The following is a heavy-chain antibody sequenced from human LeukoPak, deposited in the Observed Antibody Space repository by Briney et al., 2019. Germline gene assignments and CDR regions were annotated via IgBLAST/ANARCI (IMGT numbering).Heavy chain of an antibody. V-gene: IGHV4-59*01. CDR3: TRVVNGGHFDY. CDR1: GASINNYY. D-gene: IGHD2-8*01. Sequence: SETLSLTCSVSGASINNYYWTWIRQPPGKGLEWIGYVYHTGASGYHPSLKGRVAMSLDTSKNQVSLNLRSVTAADTAVYFCTRVVNGGHFDYWGQGTLVTVSS. CDR2: VYHTGAS. J-gene: IGHJ4*02.